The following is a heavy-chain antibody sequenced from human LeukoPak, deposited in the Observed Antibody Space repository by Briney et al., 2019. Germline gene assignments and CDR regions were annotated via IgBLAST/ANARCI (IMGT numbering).Heavy chain of an antibody. V-gene: IGHV3-11*04. D-gene: IGHD6-19*01. CDR3: VRDPAVGTFLPYRYMDV. Sequence: GGSLRLSCAASGFTFSDYYMSWIRQAPGKGLEWVSFISSSGSTIYYADSVKGRFTISRDNAKNSLYLQMNSLRADDSAVYYCVRDPAVGTFLPYRYMDVWGKGTTVTVSS. J-gene: IGHJ6*03. CDR2: ISSSGSTI. CDR1: GFTFSDYY.